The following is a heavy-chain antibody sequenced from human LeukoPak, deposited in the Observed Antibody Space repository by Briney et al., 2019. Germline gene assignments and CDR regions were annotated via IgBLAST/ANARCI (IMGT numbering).Heavy chain of an antibody. J-gene: IGHJ5*02. Sequence: ASVKVSCKASGYTFTSYGISWVRQAPGQGLEWMGWISAYNGNTNYAQELQGRVTMTTDTFTSTAYMELRSLRSDDTAVYHCARDSWGFGEPGVWFDPWVQGTLVTVSS. CDR3: ARDSWGFGEPGVWFDP. V-gene: IGHV1-18*01. CDR2: ISAYNGNT. D-gene: IGHD3-10*01. CDR1: GYTFTSYG.